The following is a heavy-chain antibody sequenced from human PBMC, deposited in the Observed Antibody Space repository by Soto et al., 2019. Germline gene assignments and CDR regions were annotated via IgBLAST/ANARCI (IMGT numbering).Heavy chain of an antibody. CDR2: VSGSGGST. CDR3: ARGRVNWGLYYFDY. Sequence: RGPLRRSRAAPGFTFSSYAMTWGRQSPGKGLEWVSSVSGSGGSTYSAESVKGRFSISRDTAKNSLFLQVNSLRAEDTALYYGARGRVNWGLYYFDYWGQGTLVTVSS. CDR1: GFTFSSYA. D-gene: IGHD7-27*01. V-gene: IGHV3-23*01. J-gene: IGHJ4*02.